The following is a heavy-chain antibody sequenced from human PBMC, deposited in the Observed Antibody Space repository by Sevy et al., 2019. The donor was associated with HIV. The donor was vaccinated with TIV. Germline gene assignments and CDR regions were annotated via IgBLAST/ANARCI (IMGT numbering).Heavy chain of an antibody. CDR2: IRNKVKSYTT. J-gene: IGHJ2*01. V-gene: IGHV3-72*01. CDR3: AAGGASRGYFDI. CDR1: GFTFGDHY. Sequence: GGALRLSCVASGFTFGDHYMDWVRQAPGKGLEWVGRIRNKVKSYTTEYAASVKGRFIVSRYDSKKSLYLQMNSLKTDDTAVYYCAAGGASRGYFDIWGRGTLVTVSS. D-gene: IGHD3-16*01.